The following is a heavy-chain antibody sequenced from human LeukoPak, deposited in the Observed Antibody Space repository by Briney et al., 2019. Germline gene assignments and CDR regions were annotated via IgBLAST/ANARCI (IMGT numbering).Heavy chain of an antibody. CDR2: IYYSGSN. CDR1: GGSISSYY. J-gene: IGHJ4*02. Sequence: SETLSLTCTVSGGSISSYYWSWIRQPPGKGLEWIGSIYYSGSNYYNPSLKSRVTISVDTSKNQFSLKLSSVTAADTAVYYCARETWIQLWLQDYWGQGTLVTVSS. CDR3: ARETWIQLWLQDY. V-gene: IGHV4-59*05. D-gene: IGHD5-18*01.